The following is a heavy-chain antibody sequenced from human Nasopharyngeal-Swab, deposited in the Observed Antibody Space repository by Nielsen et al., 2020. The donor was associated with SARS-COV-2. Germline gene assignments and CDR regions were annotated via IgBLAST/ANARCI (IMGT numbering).Heavy chain of an antibody. CDR2: NYHGDSDT. CDR3: ARYRVVAAPVRYYYYKDV. J-gene: IGHJ6*03. Sequence: ERQMPGRGRRWMGINYHGDSDTRYSPLFKGQVPIPAHKSISTVYLQWSSLKASDTAMYYCARYRVVAAPVRYYYYKDVWGKGTTVTVSS. V-gene: IGHV5-51*01. D-gene: IGHD2-15*01.